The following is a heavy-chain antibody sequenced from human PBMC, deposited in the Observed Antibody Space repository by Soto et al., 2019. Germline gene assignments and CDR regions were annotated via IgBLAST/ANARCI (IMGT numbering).Heavy chain of an antibody. J-gene: IGHJ6*02. D-gene: IGHD6-19*01. Sequence: GASVKVSCKASGYTFTGYYMHWVRQAPGQGLEWMGWINPNSGGTNYAQKFQGRVTMTRDTSISTAYMELSRLRSDDTAVYYCARDKEWLATQGVYYYYGMDVWGQGATVTVSS. CDR3: ARDKEWLATQGVYYYYGMDV. V-gene: IGHV1-2*02. CDR2: INPNSGGT. CDR1: GYTFTGYY.